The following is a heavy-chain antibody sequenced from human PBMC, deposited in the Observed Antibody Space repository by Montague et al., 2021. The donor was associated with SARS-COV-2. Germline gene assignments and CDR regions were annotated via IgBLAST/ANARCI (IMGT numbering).Heavy chain of an antibody. V-gene: IGHV4-59*01. D-gene: IGHD4-23*01. CDR2: IYHNGST. CDR1: GGSISSYY. J-gene: IGHJ6*02. Sequence: SETLSLTCTVSGGSISSYYWTWIRQPPGKGLESIGYIYHNGSTKYNPSLKSRVTISVDTSKNQFSLKLSSVSVADTAVYYCARGGGNSADYYNYPMDVWGHGTTVTVFS. CDR3: ARGGGNSADYYNYPMDV.